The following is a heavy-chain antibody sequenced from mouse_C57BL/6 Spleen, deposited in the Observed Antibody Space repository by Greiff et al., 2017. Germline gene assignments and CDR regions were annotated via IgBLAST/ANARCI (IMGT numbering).Heavy chain of an antibody. CDR1: GYTFTSYW. CDR3: ARWDYDVLWFAY. CDR2: IYPGSGST. J-gene: IGHJ3*01. V-gene: IGHV1-55*01. D-gene: IGHD2-4*01. Sequence: VQLQQPGAELVKPGASVKMSCKASGYTFTSYWITWVKQRPGQGLEWIGDIYPGSGSTNYNEKFKSKATLTVDTSSSTAYMQLNSLTSEDSAVYYCARWDYDVLWFAYWGQGTLGTVSA.